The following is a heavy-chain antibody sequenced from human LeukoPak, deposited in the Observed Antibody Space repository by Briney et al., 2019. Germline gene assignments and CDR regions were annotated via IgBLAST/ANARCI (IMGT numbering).Heavy chain of an antibody. CDR3: ARAGYCSGGSCYSDY. D-gene: IGHD2-15*01. CDR2: IYYSGST. CDR1: GGSISSGGYY. J-gene: IGHJ4*02. Sequence: PSETLSLTCTVSGGSISSGGYYWSWVRQHPEKGLEWIGYIYYSGSTYYNPSLKSRVTISVDTSKNQFSLKLSSVTAADTAVYYCARAGYCSGGSCYSDYWGQGTLVTVSS. V-gene: IGHV4-31*03.